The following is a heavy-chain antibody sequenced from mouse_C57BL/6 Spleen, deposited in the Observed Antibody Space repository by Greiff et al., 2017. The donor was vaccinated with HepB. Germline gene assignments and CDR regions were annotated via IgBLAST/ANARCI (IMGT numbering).Heavy chain of an antibody. J-gene: IGHJ4*01. Sequence: VQLKESGPGLVAPSQSLSITCTVSGFSLTSYGVHWVRQPPGKGLEWLVVIWSDGSTTYNSALKSRLSISKDNSKSQVFLKMNSLQTDDTAMYYCARQGGSSFFYAMDYWGQGTSVTVSS. CDR2: IWSDGST. CDR3: ARQGGSSFFYAMDY. CDR1: GFSLTSYG. D-gene: IGHD1-1*01. V-gene: IGHV2-6-1*01.